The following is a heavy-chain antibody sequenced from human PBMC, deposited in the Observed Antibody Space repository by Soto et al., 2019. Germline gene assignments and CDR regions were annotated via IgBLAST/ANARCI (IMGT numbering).Heavy chain of an antibody. Sequence: QVQLVQSGAEVKKPGASVKVSCKASGYTFTSYYMLWVRQAPGQGLEWMGIINPSGGSTSYAQKFQGRVTMTRDTSTSTVYMELRSLRSEDTAVYYCARAGYDILTTAWFDPWGQGTLVTVSS. CDR3: ARAGYDILTTAWFDP. CDR2: INPSGGST. CDR1: GYTFTSYY. V-gene: IGHV1-46*01. D-gene: IGHD3-9*01. J-gene: IGHJ5*02.